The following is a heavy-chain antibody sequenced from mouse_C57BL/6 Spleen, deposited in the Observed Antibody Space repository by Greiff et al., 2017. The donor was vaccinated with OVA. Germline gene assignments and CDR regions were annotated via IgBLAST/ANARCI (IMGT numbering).Heavy chain of an antibody. CDR1: GFTFSGYA. V-gene: IGHV5-9-1*02. Sequence: EVKLVESGEGLVKPGGSLKLSCAASGFTFSGYAMSWVRQTPEKRLEWVAYISSGGDYIYYADTVKGRFTISRDNARNTLYLQMSSLKSEDTAMYYCTRVMVREYYFDYWGQGTTLTVSS. D-gene: IGHD2-2*01. CDR2: ISSGGDYI. J-gene: IGHJ2*01. CDR3: TRVMVREYYFDY.